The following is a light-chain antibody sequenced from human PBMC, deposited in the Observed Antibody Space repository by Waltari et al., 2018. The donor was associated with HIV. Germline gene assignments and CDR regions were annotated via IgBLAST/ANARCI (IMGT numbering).Light chain of an antibody. CDR2: EVT. CDR1: SDDVGFYNY. V-gene: IGLV2-14*01. J-gene: IGLJ1*01. Sequence: QSALTQPASVSGSPGQSITISCTGTSDDVGFYNYVSWYQHHPGKAPKLIIYEVTNRPSGVSNRFSGSKSGSTASLTVSGLQTEDEADYYCSSFTSSNTYVFGLGTKLTVL. CDR3: SSFTSSNTYV.